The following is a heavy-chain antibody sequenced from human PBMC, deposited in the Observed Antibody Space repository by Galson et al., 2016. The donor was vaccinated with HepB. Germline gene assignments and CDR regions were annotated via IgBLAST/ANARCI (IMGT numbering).Heavy chain of an antibody. CDR1: GFSLSTSGVG. D-gene: IGHD5-24*01. Sequence: PALVKPTQTLTLTCTFSGFSLSTSGVGVGWIRQPPGRALEWLALIFWNDDKRYSPSLKSRLTITKDTSKNQVVLTMTNMDPVDTATYYCARIKGRRDGYNFHNAFDIWGQGTMVTVSS. CDR2: IFWNDDK. J-gene: IGHJ3*02. V-gene: IGHV2-5*01. CDR3: ARIKGRRDGYNFHNAFDI.